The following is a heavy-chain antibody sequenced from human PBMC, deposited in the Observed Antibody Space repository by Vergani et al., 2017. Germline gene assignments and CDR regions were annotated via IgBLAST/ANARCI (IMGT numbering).Heavy chain of an antibody. CDR2: IRSKANSYAT. V-gene: IGHV3-73*01. Sequence: EVQLVESGGGLVKPGGSLRLSCAASGFTFSNAWMSWVRQAPGKGLEWVGRIRSKANSYATAYAASVKGRFTISRDDSKNTAYLQMNSLKTEDTAVYYCTRLYSSGWPNWGQGTLVTVSS. J-gene: IGHJ4*02. CDR3: TRLYSSGWPN. D-gene: IGHD6-19*01. CDR1: GFTFSNAW.